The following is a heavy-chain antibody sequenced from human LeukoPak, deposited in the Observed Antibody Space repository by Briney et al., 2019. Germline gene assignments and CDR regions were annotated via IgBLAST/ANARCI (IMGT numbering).Heavy chain of an antibody. CDR1: GFTFDDYA. V-gene: IGHV3-9*01. Sequence: GGSLRLSCAASGFTFDDYAMHWVRQAPGKGLEGVSGISWNSGSIGYADSVKGRFTISRDNAKNSLYLQMNSLRAADTAVYYCANGGEGPFDAFDIWGQGAMVTVSS. D-gene: IGHD2-21*01. CDR2: ISWNSGSI. CDR3: ANGGEGPFDAFDI. J-gene: IGHJ3*02.